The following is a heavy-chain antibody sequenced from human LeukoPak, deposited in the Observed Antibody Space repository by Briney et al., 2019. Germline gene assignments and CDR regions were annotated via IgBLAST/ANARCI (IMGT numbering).Heavy chain of an antibody. V-gene: IGHV4-39*07. CDR3: ASAVDEAGYSSGWGYFDL. CDR1: GGSISSSSYY. Sequence: PSETLSLTCTVSGGSISSSSYYWGWIRQPPGKGLEWIGSIYYSGSTYYNPSLKSRVTISVDTSKNQFSLKLSSVTAADTAVYYCASAVDEAGYSSGWGYFDLWGRGTLVTVSS. J-gene: IGHJ2*01. CDR2: IYYSGST. D-gene: IGHD6-19*01.